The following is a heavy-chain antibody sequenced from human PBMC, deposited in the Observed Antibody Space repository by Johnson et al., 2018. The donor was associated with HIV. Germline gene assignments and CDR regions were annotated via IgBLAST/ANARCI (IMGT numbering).Heavy chain of an antibody. J-gene: IGHJ3*02. D-gene: IGHD4-17*01. CDR2: ITWNSGSI. V-gene: IGHV3-9*01. Sequence: VQLVESGGGLVQPGRSLRLSCAASGFTFDDYAMHWVRQAPGKGPEWVSGITWNSGSIGYADSVKGRFTISRDNAKNSLYLQMNSLRAEDTALYYCAKVRERPVTTRSDAFDIWGQGTMVTVSS. CDR1: GFTFDDYA. CDR3: AKVRERPVTTRSDAFDI.